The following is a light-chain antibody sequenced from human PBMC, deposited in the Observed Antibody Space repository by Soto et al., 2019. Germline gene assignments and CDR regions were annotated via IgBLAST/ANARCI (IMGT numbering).Light chain of an antibody. CDR2: NTN. CDR1: SGSVSSSYF. Sequence: QAVVTQEPSFSVSPGRTVTLTCGLTSGSVSSSYFPSWYQQTPGQAPRTLMYNTNIRSSGVPERFSGSILGNKAALTIAVSQAADESNYYCVLYMGSGIWVFGGGTKLTVL. J-gene: IGLJ3*02. CDR3: VLYMGSGIWV. V-gene: IGLV8-61*01.